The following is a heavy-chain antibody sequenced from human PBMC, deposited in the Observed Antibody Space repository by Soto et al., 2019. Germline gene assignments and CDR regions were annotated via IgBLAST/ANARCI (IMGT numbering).Heavy chain of an antibody. CDR3: AKSRQLLFRDQWLADDH. Sequence: GGSLRLSCAASGFTFRSHGMHWFRHALGKGLEWVAVVSYDSGNIYYADSVKGRFTISRDNSKNTLYLQMNALRVEDTAIYYCAKSRQLLFRDQWLADDHWGQGTLVTVSS. V-gene: IGHV3-30*18. CDR1: GFTFRSHG. CDR2: VSYDSGNI. D-gene: IGHD6-19*01. J-gene: IGHJ4*02.